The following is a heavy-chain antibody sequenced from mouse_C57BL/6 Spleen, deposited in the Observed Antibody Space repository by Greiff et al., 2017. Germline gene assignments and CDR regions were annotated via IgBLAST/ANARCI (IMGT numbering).Heavy chain of an antibody. J-gene: IGHJ1*03. V-gene: IGHV5-9*01. CDR1: GFTFSSYT. D-gene: IGHD1-1*01. CDR3: ALTTVVATGYFDV. CDR2: ISGGGGNT. Sequence: EVKLVESGGGLVKPGGSLKLSCAASGFTFSSYTMSWVRQTPEKRLEWVATISGGGGNTYYPDSVKGRCTISRDNAKNTLYLQMSSLRSEDTALYYCALTTVVATGYFDVWGTGTTVTVSS.